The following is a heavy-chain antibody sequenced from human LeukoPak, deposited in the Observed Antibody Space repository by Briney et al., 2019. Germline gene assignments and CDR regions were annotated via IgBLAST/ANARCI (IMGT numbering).Heavy chain of an antibody. CDR3: ARFNCSSTSCFDAFDI. V-gene: IGHV5-51*01. CDR2: IYPGDSDT. J-gene: IGHJ3*02. Sequence: ESLKISCKGSGYSFTSYWIGWVRQMPGKGLEWMGIIYPGDSDTRYSPSFQGQVTISADKSISTAYLQWSSLKASDTAMYYCARFNCSSTSCFDAFDIWGQGTMVTVSS. CDR1: GYSFTSYW. D-gene: IGHD2-2*01.